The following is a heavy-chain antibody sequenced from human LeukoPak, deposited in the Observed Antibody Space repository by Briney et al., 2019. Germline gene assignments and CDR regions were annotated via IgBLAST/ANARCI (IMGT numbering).Heavy chain of an antibody. CDR3: ARARRITMVRGVMGRAFDI. J-gene: IGHJ3*02. CDR2: IYYSGST. Sequence: SSETLSLTCTVSGGSISSYYWSWTRQPPGKGLEWIGYIYYSGSTNYNPSLKSRVTISVDTSKNQFSLKLSSVTAADTAVYYCARARRITMVRGVMGRAFDIWGQGTMVTVSS. CDR1: GGSISSYY. D-gene: IGHD3-10*01. V-gene: IGHV4-59*01.